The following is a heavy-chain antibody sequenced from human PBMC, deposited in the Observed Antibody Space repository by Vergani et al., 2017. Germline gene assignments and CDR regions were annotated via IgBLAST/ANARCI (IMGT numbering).Heavy chain of an antibody. CDR2: IYYSGST. J-gene: IGHJ4*02. D-gene: IGHD4-23*01. Sequence: QVQLQESGPGLVKPPGTLSLTCAVSGGSLSSSNWWSWIRQPPGKGLEWIGYIYYSGSTYYSPSLQSRVTISVDTSKNQFSLKLSSVTAADTAVYYCARADYGGSGNFDYWGQGTLVTVSS. CDR3: ARADYGGSGNFDY. CDR1: GGSLSSSNW. V-gene: IGHV4-4*03.